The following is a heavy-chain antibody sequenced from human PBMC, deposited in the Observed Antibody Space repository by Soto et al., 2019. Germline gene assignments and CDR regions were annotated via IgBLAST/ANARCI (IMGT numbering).Heavy chain of an antibody. CDR3: ARYRGGWYFDY. V-gene: IGHV3-33*01. D-gene: IGHD6-19*01. J-gene: IGHJ4*02. CDR1: ALTFSSYG. Sequence: QVQLEESGGGVVQPGRSLRLSCAASALTFSSYGMHWVRQAPGKGLEWVAVIWYDGSNKYYADSVKGRFTISRDNSKNTLYLQMKSLRAEDTAVYYCARYRGGWYFDYWGQGTLVTVSS. CDR2: IWYDGSNK.